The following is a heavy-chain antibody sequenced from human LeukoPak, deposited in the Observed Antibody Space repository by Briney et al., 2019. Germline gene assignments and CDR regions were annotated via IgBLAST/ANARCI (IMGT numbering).Heavy chain of an antibody. CDR3: ARDLRKAVAGKAVEWWFDP. CDR2: IYYSGST. CDR1: GGSISSYY. D-gene: IGHD6-19*01. Sequence: SETLSLTCTVSGGSISSYYWSWIRQPPGKGLEWIGSIYYSGSTNYNPSLKSRVTISVDTSKNQFSLKLSSVTAADTAVYYCARDLRKAVAGKAVEWWFDPWGQGTLVTVSS. J-gene: IGHJ5*02. V-gene: IGHV4-59*01.